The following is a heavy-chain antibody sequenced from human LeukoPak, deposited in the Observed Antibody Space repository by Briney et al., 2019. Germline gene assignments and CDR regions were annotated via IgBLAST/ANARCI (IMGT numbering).Heavy chain of an antibody. J-gene: IGHJ3*02. CDR1: GFTFSSYA. D-gene: IGHD3-3*01. CDR2: ISYDGSNK. Sequence: GGSLRLSCAASGFTFSSYAMHWVRQAPGKGLEWVAVISYDGSNKYYADSVKGRFTISRDNSKNTLYLQMNSLRAEDTAVYYCARVQTIFGVVPDAFDIWGQGTMVTVSS. CDR3: ARVQTIFGVVPDAFDI. V-gene: IGHV3-30-3*01.